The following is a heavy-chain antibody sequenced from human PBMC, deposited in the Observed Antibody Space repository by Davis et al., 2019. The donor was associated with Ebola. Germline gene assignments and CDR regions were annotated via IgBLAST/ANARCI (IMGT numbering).Heavy chain of an antibody. CDR2: INSGGSA. J-gene: IGHJ4*02. Sequence: SETLSLTCRVNDESFTTYYWTWIRQPPGQGLEWFGEINSGGSANYGPSFKSRATISIDTSKNQFSLNLTSVTAADTAVYFCARGYGSIDFWGQGVLVTVSS. CDR1: DESFTTYY. D-gene: IGHD5-12*01. CDR3: ARGYGSIDF. V-gene: IGHV4-34*01.